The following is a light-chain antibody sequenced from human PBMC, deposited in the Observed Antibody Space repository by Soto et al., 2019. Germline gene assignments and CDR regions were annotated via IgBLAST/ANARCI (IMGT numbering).Light chain of an antibody. CDR2: GAS. CDR3: QKDDSAPLT. CDR1: QSITRY. J-gene: IGKJ4*01. Sequence: DMPVTKWPSSRSACIGDRVTITCRASQSITRYLNWYQQKPGQPPQLLIYGASNLQSGDPSRFSGGGSGTDFTLTISILQPEDVATYYLQKDDSAPLTLGGGTKVDI. V-gene: IGKV1-39*01.